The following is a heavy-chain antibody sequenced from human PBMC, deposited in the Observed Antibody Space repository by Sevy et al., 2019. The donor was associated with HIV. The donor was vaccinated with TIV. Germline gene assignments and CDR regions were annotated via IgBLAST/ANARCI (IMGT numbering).Heavy chain of an antibody. CDR3: ARDQEFGSTTTCYSGLDH. J-gene: IGHJ4*01. CDR1: GYRFTDYY. V-gene: IGHV1-2*02. D-gene: IGHD2-2*02. CDR2: INPNSDAT. Sequence: ASVKVSCETSGYRFTDYYIHWVRQAPGQGLEWMGWINPNSDATKSAKKFQDRVIMTKDTSISTVYMELRGLTFDDSAVYYCARDQEFGSTTTCYSGLDHWGHGSLVTVSS.